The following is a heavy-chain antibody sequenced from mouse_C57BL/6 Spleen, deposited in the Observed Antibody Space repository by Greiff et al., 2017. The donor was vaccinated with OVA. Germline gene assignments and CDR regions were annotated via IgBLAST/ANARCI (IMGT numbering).Heavy chain of an antibody. Sequence: VQLKQSGAELVRPGASVTLSCTASGFNIKDDYMHWVKQRPEQGLEWIGWIDPENGDTEYASKFQGKATITADTSSNTAYLQLSSLTSEDTAVYYCTRQLRLPYAMDYWGQGTSVTVSS. CDR2: IDPENGDT. J-gene: IGHJ4*01. CDR1: GFNIKDDY. D-gene: IGHD3-2*02. CDR3: TRQLRLPYAMDY. V-gene: IGHV14-4*01.